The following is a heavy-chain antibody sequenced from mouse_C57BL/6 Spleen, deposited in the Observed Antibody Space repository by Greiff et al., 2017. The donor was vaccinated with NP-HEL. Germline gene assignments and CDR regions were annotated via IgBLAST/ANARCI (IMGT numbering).Heavy chain of an antibody. V-gene: IGHV1-18*01. CDR3: ARKARGWLRRYFDY. D-gene: IGHD2-2*01. Sequence: EVQLQQSGPELVKPGASVKIPCKASGYTFTDYNMDWVKQSHGKSLEWIGDINPNNGGTIYNQKFKGKATLTVDKSSSTAYMELRSLTSEDTAVDYGARKARGWLRRYFDYWGQGTTLTVSS. CDR2: INPNNGGT. CDR1: GYTFTDYN. J-gene: IGHJ2*01.